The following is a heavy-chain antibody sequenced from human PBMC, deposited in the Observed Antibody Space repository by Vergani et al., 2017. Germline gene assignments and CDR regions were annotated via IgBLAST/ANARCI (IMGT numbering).Heavy chain of an antibody. V-gene: IGHV5-10-1*01. Sequence: EVQLVQSGAEVKKPGDSRRISCKGSGYSFTSYWISWVRQMPGKGLDWMGRIDLRASYTNYSPSFQGHVTISADKSISTAYLQWSSLKASDTAMYYCARQVAVAGKWWGPYYYYGMDVWGQGTTVTVSS. CDR3: ARQVAVAGKWWGPYYYYGMDV. CDR2: IDLRASYT. D-gene: IGHD6-19*01. CDR1: GYSFTSYW. J-gene: IGHJ6*02.